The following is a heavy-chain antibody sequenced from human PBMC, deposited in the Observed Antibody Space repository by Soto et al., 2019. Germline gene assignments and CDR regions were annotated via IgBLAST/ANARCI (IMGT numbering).Heavy chain of an antibody. J-gene: IGHJ4*02. CDR2: INYSGSN. Sequence: QVQLQESGPGLVKPSQTLSLTCTVTGGSINSGSYYWSWIRQHPGKGLEWIGNINYSGSNYYNPSLKSRVVMSVGASQNRYFLKVPPVTAADTAVSSCARDRLMGQYFGSWGQGTLVTVSS. CDR1: GGSINSGSYY. V-gene: IGHV4-31*03. D-gene: IGHD3-10*01. CDR3: ARDRLMGQYFGS.